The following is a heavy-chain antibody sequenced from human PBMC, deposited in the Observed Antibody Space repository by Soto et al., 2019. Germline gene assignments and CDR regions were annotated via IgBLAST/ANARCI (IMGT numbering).Heavy chain of an antibody. D-gene: IGHD6-13*01. Sequence: GGSLRLSCAASGFTFTNFGMTWVRQAPGKGLEWVASISASGVNRYHADSVRGRFAISRDNFKNTVYLEMDSLRGEDTATYYCAKALIAAQFGADGHWGQGTLVTVSS. CDR3: AKALIAAQFGADGH. V-gene: IGHV3-23*01. CDR2: ISASGVNR. CDR1: GFTFTNFG. J-gene: IGHJ1*01.